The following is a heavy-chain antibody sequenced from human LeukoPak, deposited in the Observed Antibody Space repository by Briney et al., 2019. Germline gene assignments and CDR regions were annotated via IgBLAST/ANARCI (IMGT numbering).Heavy chain of an antibody. Sequence: GASVKVSCKASGYTFTSYAMHWVRQAPGQRLEWMGWTNAGNGNTKYSQEFQGRVTITRDTSASTAYMELSSLRSEDMAVYYCARENYDSSGFYYYMDVWGKGTTVTVSS. CDR2: TNAGNGNT. CDR1: GYTFTSYA. CDR3: ARENYDSSGFYYYMDV. D-gene: IGHD3-22*01. V-gene: IGHV1-3*02. J-gene: IGHJ6*03.